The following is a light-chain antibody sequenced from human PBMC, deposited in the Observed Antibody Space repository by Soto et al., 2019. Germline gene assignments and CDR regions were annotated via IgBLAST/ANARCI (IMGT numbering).Light chain of an antibody. CDR1: SSDVGGYNY. Sequence: QSALTQPASVSGSPGQSITISCTGTSSDVGGYNYVSWYQQHPGKAPKLMIYEVSNRPSGVSNRFSGSKSGNTASLPISGLRAEDEPSSYCRSYTGRSPRVFGGGTKLTVL. J-gene: IGLJ3*02. V-gene: IGLV2-14*01. CDR3: RSYTGRSPRV. CDR2: EVS.